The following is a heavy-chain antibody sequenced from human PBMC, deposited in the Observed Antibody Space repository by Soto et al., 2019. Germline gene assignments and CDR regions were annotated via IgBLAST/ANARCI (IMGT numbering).Heavy chain of an antibody. CDR3: VLPYYYDSSGYHGAFDI. J-gene: IGHJ3*02. V-gene: IGHV3-64D*08. CDR2: ISSNGGST. D-gene: IGHD3-22*01. CDR1: GFTFSSYA. Sequence: GGSLRLSCSASGFTFSSYAMHWVRQAPGKGLEYVSAISSNGGSTYYADSMKGRFTISRDNSKNTLYLQMSSLRAEDTAVYYCVLPYYYDSSGYHGAFDIWGQGTMVTVSS.